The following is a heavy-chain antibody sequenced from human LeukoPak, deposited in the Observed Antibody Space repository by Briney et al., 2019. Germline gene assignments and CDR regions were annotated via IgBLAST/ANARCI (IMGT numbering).Heavy chain of an antibody. Sequence: ASLNVSCKASGYTFTSYGINWVRQAPGQGLEWVGWISAYNGNTIYAQRLQGRVTMTTDTSTSTAYMDLRSLTSDDTAVYYCARDICGSTSCLLYYFDYWGQGTLVTVSS. D-gene: IGHD2-2*01. CDR3: ARDICGSTSCLLYYFDY. J-gene: IGHJ4*02. V-gene: IGHV1-18*01. CDR1: GYTFTSYG. CDR2: ISAYNGNT.